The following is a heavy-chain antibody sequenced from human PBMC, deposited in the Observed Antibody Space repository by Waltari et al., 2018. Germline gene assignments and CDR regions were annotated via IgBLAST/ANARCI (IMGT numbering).Heavy chain of an antibody. J-gene: IGHJ4*02. D-gene: IGHD3-22*01. V-gene: IGHV3-23*01. Sequence: EVHLLESGGGLAQPGGSLRLSCAASGFNFLSYAMSWVRQAPGKGLEWVSGISDSGVITKDADSVKGRFTVSRDNSKNTVFLQLNSLRAEDTAIYYCARHLYSIDYLELGNWGQGTLVTVSS. CDR2: ISDSGVIT. CDR3: ARHLYSIDYLELGN. CDR1: GFNFLSYA.